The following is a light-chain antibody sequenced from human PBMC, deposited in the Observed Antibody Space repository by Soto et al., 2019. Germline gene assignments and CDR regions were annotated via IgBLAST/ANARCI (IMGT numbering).Light chain of an antibody. CDR1: QSISSY. CDR3: QQSYSTPIT. J-gene: IGKJ5*01. V-gene: IGKV1-39*01. CDR2: AAS. Sequence: INMTQSPSSRSASVGGKVTITFLASQSISSYLNWYQQKPGKAPKLLIYAASSLQSGVPSRFSGSGSGTDFTLTISSLQPEDFATYYCQQSYSTPITFGQGTRLEIK.